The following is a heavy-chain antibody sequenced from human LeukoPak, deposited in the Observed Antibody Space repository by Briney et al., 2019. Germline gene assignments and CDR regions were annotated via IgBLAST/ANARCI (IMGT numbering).Heavy chain of an antibody. CDR1: GFTFSKYW. J-gene: IGHJ4*02. V-gene: IGHV3-74*01. D-gene: IGHD6-19*01. Sequence: GGSLRLSCAASGFTFSKYWMLWVRQAPGKGLESVSRINTDGTVTTYADSVKGRFTVSRDNADNTMFLQMNSVRAEDTAVYYCATKQWLAPPPDSWGEGTPVTVSS. CDR3: ATKQWLAPPPDS. CDR2: INTDGTVT.